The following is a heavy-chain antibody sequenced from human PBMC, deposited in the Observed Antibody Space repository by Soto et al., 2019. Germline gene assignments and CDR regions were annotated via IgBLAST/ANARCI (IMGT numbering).Heavy chain of an antibody. Sequence: GGSLRLSCAASGFTFSGSAMHWVRQASGKGLEWVGRIRSKANSYATAYAASVKGRFTISRDDSKNTAYLQMNSLKTEDTAVYYCTSPSTRHDYWGQGTLVTVSS. CDR1: GFTFSGSA. CDR3: TSPSTRHDY. D-gene: IGHD2-2*01. J-gene: IGHJ4*02. CDR2: IRSKANSYAT. V-gene: IGHV3-73*01.